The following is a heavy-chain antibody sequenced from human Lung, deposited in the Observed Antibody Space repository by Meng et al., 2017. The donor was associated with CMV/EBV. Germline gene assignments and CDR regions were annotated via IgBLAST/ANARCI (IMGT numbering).Heavy chain of an antibody. CDR3: ASSMATITFAFDY. Sequence: QGLVQASGAVQVNTTQTLSHTCPVPCCVSSSGSYYWSWILQPAGKGLEWIGRIYTSGSTNYTPSLKSRVTISVDTSKNQFSLKLSSVTAADTAVYYCASSMATITFAFDYWGQGTLVTVSS. CDR1: CCVSSSGSYY. J-gene: IGHJ4*02. V-gene: IGHV4-61*02. CDR2: IYTSGST. D-gene: IGHD5-24*01.